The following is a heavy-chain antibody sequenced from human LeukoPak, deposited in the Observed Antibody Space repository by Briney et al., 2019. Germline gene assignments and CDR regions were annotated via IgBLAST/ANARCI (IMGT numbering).Heavy chain of an antibody. Sequence: SETLSLTCTVSGGSISSSSYYWGWIRQPPGKGLEWIGSIYYSGSTYYNPSLKSRVTISVDTSKNQFSLKLSSVTAADTAVYYCACGGSCYDYWGQGTLVTVSS. D-gene: IGHD2-15*01. V-gene: IGHV4-39*07. CDR1: GGSISSSSYY. CDR2: IYYSGST. J-gene: IGHJ4*02. CDR3: ACGGSCYDY.